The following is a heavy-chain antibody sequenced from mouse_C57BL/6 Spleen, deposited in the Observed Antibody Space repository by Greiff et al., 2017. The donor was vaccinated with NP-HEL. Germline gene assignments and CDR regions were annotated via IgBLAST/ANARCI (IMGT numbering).Heavy chain of an antibody. CDR1: GYTFTDYE. D-gene: IGHD2-5*01. Sequence: QVQLQQSGAELVRPGASVTLSCKASGYTFTDYEMHWVKQTPVHGLEWIGAIDPETGGTAYNQKFKGKAILTADKSSSTAYMELRSLTSEDSAIYYCTRDTSNPYYAMDYWGQGTSVTVSS. CDR2: IDPETGGT. CDR3: TRDTSNPYYAMDY. V-gene: IGHV1-15*01. J-gene: IGHJ4*01.